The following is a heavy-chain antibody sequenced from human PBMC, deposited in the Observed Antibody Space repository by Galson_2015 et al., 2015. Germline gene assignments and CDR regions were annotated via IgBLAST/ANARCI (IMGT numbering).Heavy chain of an antibody. V-gene: IGHV4-39*01. CDR1: GGSISSSSYY. J-gene: IGHJ4*02. Sequence: ETLSLTCTVSGGSISSSSYYWGWIRQPPGKGLEWIGSIYYSGSTYYNPSLKSRVTISVDTSKNQLSLKLSSVTAADTAVYYCLAGGLEWLLFDYWGQGTLVTVSS. D-gene: IGHD3-3*01. CDR2: IYYSGST. CDR3: LAGGLEWLLFDY.